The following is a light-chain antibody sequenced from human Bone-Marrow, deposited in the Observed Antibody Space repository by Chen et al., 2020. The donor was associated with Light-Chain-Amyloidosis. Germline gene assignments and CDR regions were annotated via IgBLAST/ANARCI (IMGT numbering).Light chain of an antibody. Sequence: QSALTPPASVSGSPGQSITLSCTGTSSDVGGDNHVSWYQQPPDKAPKLMIYEVTNRPSWVPDRFSGSKSDNTASLTISGLQTEDEADYFCSSYTITNTLVFGSGTRVTVL. CDR1: SSDVGGDNH. CDR3: SSYTITNTLV. V-gene: IGLV2-14*01. CDR2: EVT. J-gene: IGLJ1*01.